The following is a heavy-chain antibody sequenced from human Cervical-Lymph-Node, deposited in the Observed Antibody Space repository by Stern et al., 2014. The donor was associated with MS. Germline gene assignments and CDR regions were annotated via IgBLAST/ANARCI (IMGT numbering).Heavy chain of an antibody. J-gene: IGHJ4*02. V-gene: IGHV3-30-3*01. D-gene: IGHD6-13*01. CDR1: GFNFRTYP. CDR3: TRGPAAAGQFDY. CDR2: ISYDGSNK. Sequence: MQLVESGGGVVQPGRSLRLSCAASGFNFRTYPMHWVRQAPGKGLEWVAGISYDGSNKYYADSVKGRFTISRDNSKNTLYLQMNSLRAEDTAVYYCTRGPAAAGQFDYWGQGTLVTVSS.